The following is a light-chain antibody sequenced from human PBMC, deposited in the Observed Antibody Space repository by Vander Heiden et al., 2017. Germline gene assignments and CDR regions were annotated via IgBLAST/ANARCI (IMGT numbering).Light chain of an antibody. Sequence: FMLNQPHSVSQSPEKTITISCTRSSGSIASNYVQWYQQRPGSSPTTVIYEDHQRPSGVPDRFSGSIDSSSNSASLTISGLKTEDEADYYCQSYDSSSHWVFGGGTKLTVL. V-gene: IGLV6-57*01. CDR1: SGSIASNY. J-gene: IGLJ3*02. CDR3: QSYDSSSHWV. CDR2: EDH.